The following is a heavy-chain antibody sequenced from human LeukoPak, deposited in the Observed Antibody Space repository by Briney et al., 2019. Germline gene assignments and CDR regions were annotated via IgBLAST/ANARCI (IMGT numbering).Heavy chain of an antibody. J-gene: IGHJ3*02. CDR3: ARELQDDAFDI. V-gene: IGHV1-2*06. D-gene: IGHD4-11*01. CDR2: INPNSGGT. Sequence: ASVKVSCKASGYTFTGYYMHWVRQATGQGLEWMGRINPNSGGTNYAQKFQGRVTMTRDTSISTAYMELSRLRSDDTAVYYCARELQDDAFDIWGQGTMVTVSS. CDR1: GYTFTGYY.